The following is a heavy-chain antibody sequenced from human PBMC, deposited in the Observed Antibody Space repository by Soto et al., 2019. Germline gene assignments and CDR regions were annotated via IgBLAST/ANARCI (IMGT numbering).Heavy chain of an antibody. CDR1: GFTFSSHW. J-gene: IGHJ4*02. V-gene: IGHV3-74*01. Sequence: EVQLAESGGGLVQPGGSLRLSCAASGFTFSSHWMHWVRQAPGKGLVWVSRIIGDGNEITYADSVKGRFTISRDNAKNKVILQMNSLRAEDPAVYYCVRGHVRGNDRHFDYWGQGTLVTVSS. D-gene: IGHD3-16*02. CDR2: IIGDGNEI. CDR3: VRGHVRGNDRHFDY.